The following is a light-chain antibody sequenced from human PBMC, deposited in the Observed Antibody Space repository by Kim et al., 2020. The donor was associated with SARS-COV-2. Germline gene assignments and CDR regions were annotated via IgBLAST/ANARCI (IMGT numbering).Light chain of an antibody. CDR3: NSRDSSGNHVV. J-gene: IGLJ2*01. Sequence: SSELTQDPAVSVALGQTVRITCQGDSLRSYYASWYQQKPGQAPVLVIYGKNNRPSGIPDRFSGSSSGNTDSLTITGAQAEDEADYYCNSRDSSGNHVVFGEVIKLTVL. V-gene: IGLV3-19*01. CDR1: SLRSYY. CDR2: GKN.